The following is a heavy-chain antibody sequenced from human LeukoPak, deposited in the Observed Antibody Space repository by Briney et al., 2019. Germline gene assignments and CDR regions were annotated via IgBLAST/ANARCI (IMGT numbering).Heavy chain of an antibody. CDR3: ARENSSSWAADAFDI. V-gene: IGHV3-53*01. D-gene: IGHD6-13*01. CDR1: GFTVNSNY. Sequence: WGSLRLSCAASGFTVNSNYMSWVRQAPGKGLEWVSVIYSGGSTYYADSVKGRFTISRDNSKNTLYLQMNSLRAEDTAVYYCARENSSSWAADAFDIWGQGTMVTVSS. J-gene: IGHJ3*02. CDR2: IYSGGST.